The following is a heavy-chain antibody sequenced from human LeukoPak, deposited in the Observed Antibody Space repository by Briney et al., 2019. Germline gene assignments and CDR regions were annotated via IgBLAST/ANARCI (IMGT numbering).Heavy chain of an antibody. V-gene: IGHV1-69*05. CDR3: ARARGNYGDYGDYAY. Sequence: SVKVSCKASGGTFSSYAISWVRQAPGQGLEWMGRIIPIFGTANYAQKFQGRVTITTDESTSRAYMELSSLRSEDAAVYYCARARGNYGDYGDYAYWGQGTLVTVSS. CDR1: GGTFSSYA. D-gene: IGHD4-17*01. J-gene: IGHJ4*02. CDR2: IIPIFGTA.